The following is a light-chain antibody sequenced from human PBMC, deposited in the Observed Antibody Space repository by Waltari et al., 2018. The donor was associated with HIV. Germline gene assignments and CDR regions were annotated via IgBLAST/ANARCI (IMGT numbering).Light chain of an antibody. CDR2: RSD. V-gene: IGLV1-47*01. CDR3: AAWDDSLSGWV. Sequence: QSVLTPPTSASGTPGQRITISCLGTRSNLGRDYPYWYQQLPGAAPKLLIYRSDQRPSGVPDRFSGSKSGTSASLAISGLRSEDEADYYCAAWDDSLSGWVFGGGTKLTVL. J-gene: IGLJ3*02. CDR1: RSNLGRDY.